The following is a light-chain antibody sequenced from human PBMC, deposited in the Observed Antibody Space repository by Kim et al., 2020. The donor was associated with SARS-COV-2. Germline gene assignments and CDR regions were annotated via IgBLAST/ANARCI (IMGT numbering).Light chain of an antibody. V-gene: IGKV2-30*02. CDR2: QVS. CDR1: QSLVRSDGNTY. J-gene: IGKJ2*01. Sequence: GQPASISCRSSQSLVRSDGNTYLNWYQQRQGQSPKRLIYQVSKRDSGVPDRFSGSGSGTDFTLKISRVEAEDVGIYFCMQGALGYTFGQGTKLEI. CDR3: MQGALGYT.